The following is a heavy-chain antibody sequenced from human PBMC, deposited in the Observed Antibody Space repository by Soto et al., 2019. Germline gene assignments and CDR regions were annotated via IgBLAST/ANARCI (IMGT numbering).Heavy chain of an antibody. CDR2: INHSGST. Sequence: SETLSLTCAVYGGSFSGYYWSWIRQPPGKGLEWIGEINHSGSTNYNPSLKSRVTISVDTSKNQFSLKLSSVTAADTAVYYCARGRRVVVAEYYYYYYRMDVWGQGTTVTVSS. CDR3: ARGRRVVVAEYYYYYYRMDV. D-gene: IGHD2-15*01. V-gene: IGHV4-34*01. CDR1: GGSFSGYY. J-gene: IGHJ6*02.